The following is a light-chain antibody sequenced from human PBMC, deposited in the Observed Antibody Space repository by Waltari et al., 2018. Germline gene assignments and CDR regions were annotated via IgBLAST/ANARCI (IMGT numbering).Light chain of an antibody. CDR1: QSVGTY. CDR2: DAS. CDR3: QQRSSWTPHT. V-gene: IGKV3-11*01. J-gene: IGKJ2*01. Sequence: GETATLSCRASQSVGTYLAWYQQKPGQAPRLLIYDASNRATGIPDRFRGSGSGTDFTLTIDSLEPEDFALYYCQQRSSWTPHTFGQGARLEIK.